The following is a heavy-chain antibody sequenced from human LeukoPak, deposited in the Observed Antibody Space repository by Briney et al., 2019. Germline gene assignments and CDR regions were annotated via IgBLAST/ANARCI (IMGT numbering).Heavy chain of an antibody. V-gene: IGHV3-23*01. CDR3: ARGYSSSWYVGY. D-gene: IGHD6-13*01. CDR1: GFTFSSYG. Sequence: GRSLRLSCAASGFTFSSYGMTWVRQAPGKGLEWISGTSGSGGSTYYANSVKGRLTISRDNSKNTLYLQMNSLRAEDTAVYYCARGYSSSWYVGYWGQGTLVTVSS. CDR2: TSGSGGST. J-gene: IGHJ4*02.